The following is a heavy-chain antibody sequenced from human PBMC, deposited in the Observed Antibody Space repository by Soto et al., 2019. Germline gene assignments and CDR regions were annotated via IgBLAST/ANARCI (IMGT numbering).Heavy chain of an antibody. J-gene: IGHJ4*02. CDR2: IRGNGDPP. D-gene: IGHD2-2*02. CDR3: AKDYCSSTSCYTLDY. Sequence: ALRLSCSASGFTFSSYAMHWVRQAPGKGLEYVSGIRGNGDPPFYADSVKGRFIISRDNSKNTLYLQMNSLRAEDTAVYYCAKDYCSSTSCYTLDYWGQGTLVTVSS. CDR1: GFTFSSYA. V-gene: IGHV3-64*04.